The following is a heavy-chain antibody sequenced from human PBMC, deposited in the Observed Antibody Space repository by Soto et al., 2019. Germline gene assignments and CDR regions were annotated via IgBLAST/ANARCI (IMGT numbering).Heavy chain of an antibody. D-gene: IGHD5-12*01. CDR2: ISGHNGKA. V-gene: IGHV1-18*04. Sequence: QVQLVQSGAEVKEPGASVTVSCKASGYTFKSYDVMWVRQAPGQGLEWMGWISGHNGKADYAENFQGRVIMTTDTSTATGSMDLRGLRSDDTAVYYCARKGYIGNFAMDVWGQGTTVTVSS. J-gene: IGHJ6*02. CDR3: ARKGYIGNFAMDV. CDR1: GYTFKSYD.